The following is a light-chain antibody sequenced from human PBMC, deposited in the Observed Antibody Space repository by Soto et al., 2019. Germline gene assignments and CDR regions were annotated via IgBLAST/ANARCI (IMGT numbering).Light chain of an antibody. Sequence: EVVVTQSPGTLSLSPGEGATLSCRASPSVRGSSLAWYQQKPGQAPRLLIYSVSSRATGIPDRFSGSGSGTDFTLTISRLEPEDFAVYYCQQYGALPVTFGPGITVDIK. J-gene: IGKJ3*01. CDR2: SVS. CDR3: QQYGALPVT. V-gene: IGKV3-20*01. CDR1: PSVRGSS.